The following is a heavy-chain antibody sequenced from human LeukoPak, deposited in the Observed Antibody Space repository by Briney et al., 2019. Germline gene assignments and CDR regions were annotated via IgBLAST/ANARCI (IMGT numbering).Heavy chain of an antibody. V-gene: IGHV3-33*01. Sequence: PGGSLRLSCAASGFTFSNYDMHWVRQAPGKGLEWVAVISYDKSDKYCADSVKGRFTISRDNSKNTLYLQMNSLRAEDTAVYYCARDIESGYFDYWGQGTLVTVSS. J-gene: IGHJ4*02. CDR1: GFTFSNYD. CDR2: ISYDKSDK. CDR3: ARDIESGYFDY. D-gene: IGHD3-16*02.